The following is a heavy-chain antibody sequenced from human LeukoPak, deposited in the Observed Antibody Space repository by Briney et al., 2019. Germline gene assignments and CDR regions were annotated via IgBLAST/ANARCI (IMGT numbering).Heavy chain of an antibody. CDR2: IIPIFGTA. CDR1: GGTFSSYA. D-gene: IGHD4-17*01. Sequence: SVKVSCKAPGGTFSSYAISWVRQAPGQGLEWMGGIIPIFGTANYAQKFQGRVTITADESTSTAYMELSSLRSEDTAVYYCARLGYGDYQSYFDYWGQGTLVTVSS. CDR3: ARLGYGDYQSYFDY. V-gene: IGHV1-69*13. J-gene: IGHJ4*02.